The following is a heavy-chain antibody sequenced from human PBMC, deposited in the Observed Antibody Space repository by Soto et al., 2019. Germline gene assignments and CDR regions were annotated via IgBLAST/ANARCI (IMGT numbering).Heavy chain of an antibody. CDR2: IYYSGST. CDR1: GGSVSSGSYY. D-gene: IGHD2-15*01. V-gene: IGHV4-61*01. J-gene: IGHJ6*02. Sequence: SETLSLTCTVAGGSVSSGSYYWSWIRQPPGKGLEWIGYIYYSGSTNYNPSLKSRVTISVDTSKNQFSLKLSSVTAADTAVYYCARDGSGLYCSGGSCYLGGMDVWGQGTTVTVSS. CDR3: ARDGSGLYCSGGSCYLGGMDV.